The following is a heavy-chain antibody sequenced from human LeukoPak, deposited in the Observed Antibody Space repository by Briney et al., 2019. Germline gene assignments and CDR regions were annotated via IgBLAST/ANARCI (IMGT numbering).Heavy chain of an antibody. J-gene: IGHJ6*04. CDR2: MNRNSGNT. Sequence: ASVNVSCKASGYTFTSYDINWVRQAAGQGLEWMGWMNRNSGNTGYAQKFQGRVTMTRNTSISTAYMELSSLRSEDTAVYYCARGQEMAADVWGKGTTVTVSS. CDR1: GYTFTSYD. D-gene: IGHD5-24*01. V-gene: IGHV1-8*01. CDR3: ARGQEMAADV.